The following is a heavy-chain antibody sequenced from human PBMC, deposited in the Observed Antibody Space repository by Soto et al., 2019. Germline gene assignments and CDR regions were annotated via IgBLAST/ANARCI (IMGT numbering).Heavy chain of an antibody. V-gene: IGHV3-66*01. CDR2: IYSGGST. J-gene: IGHJ4*02. D-gene: IGHD6-13*01. CDR3: ARTGIAAADSDY. CDR1: GFTVSSNY. Sequence: EVQLVESGGGLVQPGGSLRLSCAASGFTVSSNYMSWVRQAPGKGLEWVSVIYSGGSTYYADSVKGRFTISRDNSKNTLYLRMNSLRAEDTAVYYCARTGIAAADSDYWGQGTLVTVSS.